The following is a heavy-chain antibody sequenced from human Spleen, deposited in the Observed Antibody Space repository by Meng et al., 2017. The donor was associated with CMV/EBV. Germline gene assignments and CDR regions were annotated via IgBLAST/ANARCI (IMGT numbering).Heavy chain of an antibody. J-gene: IGHJ6*02. CDR2: IKSKTDGGTT. D-gene: IGHD2-8*01. CDR3: ARLYGVSQYFYYYGMDV. CDR1: GFTFSNAW. V-gene: IGHV3-15*01. Sequence: GESLKISCAASGFTFSNAWMSWVRQAPGKGLEWVGRIKSKTDGGTTDYAAPVKGRFTISRDDSKNTLYLQMNNLRAEDTAVYYRARLYGVSQYFYYYGMDVWGQGTTVTVSS.